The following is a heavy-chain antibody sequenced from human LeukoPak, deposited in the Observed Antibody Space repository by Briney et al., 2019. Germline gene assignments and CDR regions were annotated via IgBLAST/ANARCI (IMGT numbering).Heavy chain of an antibody. CDR2: ISGSGGNT. V-gene: IGHV3-23*01. CDR3: AKDSFELASDY. Sequence: GGFLRLSCAASGFTFSSYAMSWVRQAPGKGLEWVSAISGSGGNTYYADSVRGRFTISRDNSKNTLYLQMNSLRAEDTAVYYCAKDSFELASDYWGQGTLVTVSS. J-gene: IGHJ4*02. D-gene: IGHD5-24*01. CDR1: GFTFSSYA.